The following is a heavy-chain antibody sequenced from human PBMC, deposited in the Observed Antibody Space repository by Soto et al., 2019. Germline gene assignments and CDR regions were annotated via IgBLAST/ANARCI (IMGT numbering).Heavy chain of an antibody. J-gene: IGHJ6*02. V-gene: IGHV4-34*01. Sequence: SETLSLTCGVYRGSFSGFYWSWVRQTPGGGLEWIGEINHSGTTNYNPSFQNRVTISVDKSTNNFSLKMTSVTAADAAVYYCARGRGYVYGSNFYGLDVWGQGTTVTAP. CDR3: ARGRGYVYGSNFYGLDV. CDR2: INHSGTT. CDR1: RGSFSGFY. D-gene: IGHD6-25*01.